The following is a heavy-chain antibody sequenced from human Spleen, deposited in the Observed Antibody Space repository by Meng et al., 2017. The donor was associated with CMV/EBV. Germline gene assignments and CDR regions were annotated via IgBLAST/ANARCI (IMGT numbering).Heavy chain of an antibody. CDR3: ARVSSSGWELLDFDH. CDR1: GYTFTSYY. J-gene: IGHJ4*02. CDR2: INPSGGAK. D-gene: IGHD6-19*01. Sequence: APVKVSCKASGYTFTSYYIHWVRQVPGQGLEWMGVINPSGGAKRYAQKFQGRVTITRDTSTNTVYMELSSLRSEDTAVYYCARVSSSGWELLDFDHWGQGTQVTVSS. V-gene: IGHV1-46*01.